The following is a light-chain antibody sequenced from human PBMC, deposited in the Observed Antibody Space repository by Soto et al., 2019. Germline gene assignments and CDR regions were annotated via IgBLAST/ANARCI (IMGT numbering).Light chain of an antibody. V-gene: IGKV1-39*01. CDR1: QGISSY. CDR2: AAS. CDR3: QQSYITPWT. Sequence: IQLTQSPSSLSASVGDRVTITCRASQGISSYLAWYQQKPGKAPKLLIYAASTLQSGVPSRFSGSGSGTDFTLTISNLQPEDFATYYCQQSYITPWTFGQGTKVDNK. J-gene: IGKJ1*01.